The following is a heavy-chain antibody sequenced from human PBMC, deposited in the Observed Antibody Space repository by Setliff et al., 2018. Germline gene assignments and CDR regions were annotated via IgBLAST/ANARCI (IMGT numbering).Heavy chain of an antibody. CDR1: GFTFSDYW. CDR3: ASGVPRKWYDGSGSSMLDY. D-gene: IGHD3-22*01. J-gene: IGHJ4*02. CDR2: ISRDGSST. Sequence: GGSLRLSCAASGFTFSDYWMYWVRQAPGKGLVWVSRISRDGSSTAYADSVKGRLTISRDNARNTLYLQMNSLRVEDTALYYCASGVPRKWYDGSGSSMLDYWGQGTLVTVSS. V-gene: IGHV3-74*01.